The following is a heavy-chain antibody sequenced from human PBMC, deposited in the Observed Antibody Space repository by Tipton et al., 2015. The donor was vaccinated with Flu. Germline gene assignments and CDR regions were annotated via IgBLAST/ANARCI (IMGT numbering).Heavy chain of an antibody. Sequence: SLRLSCAASGFTFSSYAMHWVRQAPGKGLEWVALRSYDGSNEYYADSVKGRFSLSSDNSKSTLYLQMNSLRAEDTAVYYCAKVIPELVAGLDYWGQGTLVTVSS. CDR2: RSYDGSNE. J-gene: IGHJ4*02. CDR3: AKVIPELVAGLDY. D-gene: IGHD6-19*01. CDR1: GFTFSSYA. V-gene: IGHV3-30-3*01.